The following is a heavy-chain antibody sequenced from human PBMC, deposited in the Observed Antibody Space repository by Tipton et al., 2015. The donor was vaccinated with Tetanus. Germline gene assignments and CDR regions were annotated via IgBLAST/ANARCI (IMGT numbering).Heavy chain of an antibody. J-gene: IGHJ6*02. D-gene: IGHD5-12*01. CDR2: ILGNGRNP. CDR1: GFTFSSYG. V-gene: IGHV3-64*02. CDR3: ARGRGYESPYYYYGMDV. Sequence: GSLRLSCAASGFTFSSYGMHWVRQAPGKGLEYVSSILGNGRNPFYGDSVKGRFTISRDNSKNTLYLQMNSLRAEDTAVYYCARGRGYESPYYYYGMDVWGQGTTVTVSS.